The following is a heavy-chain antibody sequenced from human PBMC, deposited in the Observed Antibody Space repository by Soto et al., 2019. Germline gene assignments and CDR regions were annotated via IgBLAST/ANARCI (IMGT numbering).Heavy chain of an antibody. D-gene: IGHD6-13*01. CDR2: IYYSGST. V-gene: IGHV4-61*01. Sequence: TLSLTCTVSGGSVSSGSYYWSWIRQPPGQGLEWIGYIYYSGSTNYTPSLKSRVTISVDTSKNQFSLKLSTVTAADTDVYYCARDWYSSPLSAYYYGMDVWGQGTTVTVSS. CDR1: GGSVSSGSYY. J-gene: IGHJ6*02. CDR3: ARDWYSSPLSAYYYGMDV.